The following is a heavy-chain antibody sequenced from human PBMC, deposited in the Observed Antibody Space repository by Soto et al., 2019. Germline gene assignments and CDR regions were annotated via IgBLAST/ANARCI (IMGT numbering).Heavy chain of an antibody. J-gene: IGHJ6*03. CDR2: IYYSGST. CDR3: ASTSPGDDFWSGPTPNYYYYYMDV. D-gene: IGHD3-3*01. CDR1: GGSISSSSYY. V-gene: IGHV4-39*01. Sequence: PSETLSLTCTVSGGSISSSSYYWGWIRQPPGKGLEWIGSIYYSGSTYYNPSLKSRVTISVDTSKNQFSLKLSSVTAADTAVYYCASTSPGDDFWSGPTPNYYYYYMDVWGKGTTVTVSS.